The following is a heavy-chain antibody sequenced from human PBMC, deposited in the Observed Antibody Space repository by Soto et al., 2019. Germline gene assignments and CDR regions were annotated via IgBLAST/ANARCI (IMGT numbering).Heavy chain of an antibody. CDR2: IYYSGST. CDR3: ARRGSGSYSDY. J-gene: IGHJ4*02. D-gene: IGHD1-26*01. Sequence: PSETLSLTCTVSGGSISSNNYYWGWIRQPPGKGLEWIGSIYYSGSTYYNPSLKSRVTISVDTSKNQFSLKLSSVTAAYTAVYYCARRGSGSYSDYWGQGTLVTVSS. CDR1: GGSISSNNYY. V-gene: IGHV4-39*01.